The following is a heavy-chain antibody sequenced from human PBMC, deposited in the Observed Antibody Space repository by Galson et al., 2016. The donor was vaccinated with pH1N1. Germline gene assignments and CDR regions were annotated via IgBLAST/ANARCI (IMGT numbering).Heavy chain of an antibody. Sequence: SVKVSCKASGYTFTGYYIHWVRQAPGQGLVWMGCINPNSGGTNYAQNFQDRVTMTWDTSITTAYMELSRLSSDDTAMFYCARARDWYFDVWGRGTLVSVSS. CDR1: GYTFTGYY. J-gene: IGHJ2*01. V-gene: IGHV1-2*02. CDR2: INPNSGGT. CDR3: ARARDWYFDV.